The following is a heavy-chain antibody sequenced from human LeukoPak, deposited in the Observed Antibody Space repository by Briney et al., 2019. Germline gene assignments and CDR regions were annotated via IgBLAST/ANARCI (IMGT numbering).Heavy chain of an antibody. CDR1: GHNFINFY. D-gene: IGHD2-15*01. J-gene: IGHJ4*02. V-gene: IGHV1-46*01. Sequence: ASVKVSCKASGHNFINFYVHGARQAPGQGREGLGTINPSGTTTTYAQNFQGTVTMTRDTSTSTVYMDMSSLRSEDTAVYFCARQGINRDFDYWGQGTLVTVSS. CDR2: INPSGTTT. CDR3: ARQGINRDFDY.